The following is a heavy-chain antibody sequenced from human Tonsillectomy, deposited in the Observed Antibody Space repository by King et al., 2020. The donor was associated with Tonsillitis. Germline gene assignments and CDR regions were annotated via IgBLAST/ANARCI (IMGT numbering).Heavy chain of an antibody. D-gene: IGHD6-19*01. Sequence: QLVQSGAEVKKPGASVKVSCKASGYTFTSFGISWVRLAPGQWLEWMGLISAYDGNTKYEQKLQGRVTMTTDSSTSTAYLELRSLGSDDTAVYYCARDPGYSSGWYLDYWGQGTLVTVSS. V-gene: IGHV1-18*01. CDR3: ARDPGYSSGWYLDY. CDR1: GYTFTSFG. J-gene: IGHJ4*02. CDR2: ISAYDGNT.